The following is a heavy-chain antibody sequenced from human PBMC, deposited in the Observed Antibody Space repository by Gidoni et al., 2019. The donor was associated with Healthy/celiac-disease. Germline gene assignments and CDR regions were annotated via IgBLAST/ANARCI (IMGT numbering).Heavy chain of an antibody. CDR2: IYTRGST. J-gene: IGHJ4*02. CDR3: ARGTSGRAAFEEN. Sequence: HAQPQESAPGLVKPSQTFSPTVPVSGGLCSSGGYYWSLLRLHAGKGLEWSGRIYTRGSTNYNPPLKSRGTMSVETSKNQFSLKLSSVTAADTAVYYCARGTSGRAAFEENWGQGTLVTVSS. V-gene: IGHV4-61*02. CDR1: GGLCSSGGYY. D-gene: IGHD6-13*01.